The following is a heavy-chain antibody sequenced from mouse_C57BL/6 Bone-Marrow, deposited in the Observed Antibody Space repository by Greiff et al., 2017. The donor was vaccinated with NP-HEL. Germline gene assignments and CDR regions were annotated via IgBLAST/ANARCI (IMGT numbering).Heavy chain of an antibody. Sequence: QVQLQQSGAELVKPGASVKISCKASGYAFSSYWMNWVKQRPGKGLEWIGQIYPGDGDTNYNGKFKGKATLTADKSSSTAYMQLSSLTSEDCAVYFCARSITTVVAEDFDVWGTGTTVTVSS. CDR3: ARSITTVVAEDFDV. CDR2: IYPGDGDT. CDR1: GYAFSSYW. J-gene: IGHJ1*03. D-gene: IGHD1-1*01. V-gene: IGHV1-80*01.